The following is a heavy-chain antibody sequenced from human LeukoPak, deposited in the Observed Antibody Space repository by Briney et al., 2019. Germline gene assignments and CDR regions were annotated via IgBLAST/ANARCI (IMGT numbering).Heavy chain of an antibody. CDR1: GGSVNSYY. J-gene: IGHJ4*02. D-gene: IGHD3-9*01. CDR3: ARHVWLQPFDY. Sequence: ASETLSLTCSVSGGSVNSYYWSWIRQSPGKGLEWIGYIYYSGSTNYNPSLKSRVTISVDTSKNQFSLKLSSVTAADTAVYYCARHVWLQPFDYWGQGTLVTVSS. V-gene: IGHV4-59*08. CDR2: IYYSGST.